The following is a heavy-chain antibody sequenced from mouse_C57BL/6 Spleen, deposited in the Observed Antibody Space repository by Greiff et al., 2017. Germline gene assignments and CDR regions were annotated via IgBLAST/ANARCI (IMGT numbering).Heavy chain of an antibody. Sequence: EVQLQQSGAELVRPGASVKLSCTASGFNIKDYYMHWVKQRPEQGLEWIGRIDPEDGDTEYAPKFQGKATMTADTASTTAYLQRSSLTSEDTAVYYCTTWDFTTVVATDYWGQGTTLTVSS. V-gene: IGHV14-1*01. CDR1: GFNIKDYY. D-gene: IGHD1-1*01. CDR2: IDPEDGDT. J-gene: IGHJ2*01. CDR3: TTWDFTTVVATDY.